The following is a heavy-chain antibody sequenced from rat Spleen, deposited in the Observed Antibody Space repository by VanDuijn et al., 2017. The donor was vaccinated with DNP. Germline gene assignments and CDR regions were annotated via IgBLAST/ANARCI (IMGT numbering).Heavy chain of an antibody. D-gene: IGHD5-1*01. J-gene: IGHJ2*01. Sequence: EVGMVESGGGLVQPGRSLKLSCAASGFTFSTFPMAWVRQAPKKGLEWVATISTSGSRTYYPDSVKGRFTISRDNAKNTLYLQMNSLRSEDTATYYCGRDLGGDYWGQGVMVTVSS. CDR2: ISTSGSRT. CDR3: GRDLGGDY. CDR1: GFTFSTFP. V-gene: IGHV5-46*01.